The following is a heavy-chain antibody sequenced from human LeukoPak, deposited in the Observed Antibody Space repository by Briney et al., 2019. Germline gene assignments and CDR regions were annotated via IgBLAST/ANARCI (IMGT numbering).Heavy chain of an antibody. Sequence: SETLSLTCTVSGGPISGYYWSWIRQPPGKGLEWIAYIYYTGNTNYNPSLKSRVTISVDTSKNQFSLKLSSVTAADTAVYYCARRGYSSGVDAFDIWGQGTMVTVSS. V-gene: IGHV4-59*08. CDR2: IYYTGNT. D-gene: IGHD6-19*01. J-gene: IGHJ3*02. CDR1: GGPISGYY. CDR3: ARRGYSSGVDAFDI.